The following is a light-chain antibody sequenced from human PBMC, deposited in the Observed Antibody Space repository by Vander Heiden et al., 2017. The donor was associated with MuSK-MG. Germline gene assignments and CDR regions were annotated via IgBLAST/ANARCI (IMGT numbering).Light chain of an antibody. CDR2: KAS. V-gene: IGKV1-5*03. CDR3: QLDNNYWST. Sequence: DIQMTQSPSTLSASVGDRVTITCRASQSISSWLAWYQQKPGKAPKLLIYKASSLESGVPSRLSASASGTEFTLTISSLQPDHITTYYCQLDNNYWSTFGQGTKLEIK. CDR1: QSISSW. J-gene: IGKJ2*01.